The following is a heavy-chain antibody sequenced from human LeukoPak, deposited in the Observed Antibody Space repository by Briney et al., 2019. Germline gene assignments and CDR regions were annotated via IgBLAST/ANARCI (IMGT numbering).Heavy chain of an antibody. J-gene: IGHJ6*02. CDR3: ARAGYYDSSGYYFRYYYYGMDV. CDR2: INTNTGNP. D-gene: IGHD3-22*01. CDR1: GYTFTSYA. V-gene: IGHV7-4-1*02. Sequence: ASVKVSCKASGYTFTSYAMNWVRQAPGQGLEWMGWINTNTGNPTYAQGFTGRFVFSLDTSVSTAYLQISSLKAEDTAVYYCARAGYYDSSGYYFRYYYYGMDVWGQGTTVIVSS.